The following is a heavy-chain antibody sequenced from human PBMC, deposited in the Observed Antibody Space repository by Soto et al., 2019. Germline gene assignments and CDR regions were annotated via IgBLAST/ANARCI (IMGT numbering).Heavy chain of an antibody. D-gene: IGHD5-12*01. CDR3: VRDRGYSGYTF. V-gene: IGHV3-11*06. J-gene: IGHJ4*02. CDR1: GFDFSDYY. CDR2: ITSSSSNFT. Sequence: GGSLRLSCAASGFDFSDYYMSWIRQAPGKGLEWVAYITSSSSNFTRYADSVRGRFTISRDNARNSVSLQMNSLRPEDTAVYYCVRDRGYSGYTFWGQGTQVTVS.